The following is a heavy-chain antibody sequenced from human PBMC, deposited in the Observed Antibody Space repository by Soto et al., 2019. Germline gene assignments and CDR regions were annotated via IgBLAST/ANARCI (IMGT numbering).Heavy chain of an antibody. Sequence: QVHLVQSGAEVKNPGASVKVSCKASGYSFTRYGIGWARQAPGQGLEWMGWINVYNGNTNYAQNLQGRLTLTTDTSTTTAYMELRRLRSNDTAIYYCAMVDVYVTPSPQDVWGQGTTVTVSS. D-gene: IGHD3-16*01. CDR3: AMVDVYVTPSPQDV. V-gene: IGHV1-18*01. CDR1: GYSFTRYG. J-gene: IGHJ6*02. CDR2: INVYNGNT.